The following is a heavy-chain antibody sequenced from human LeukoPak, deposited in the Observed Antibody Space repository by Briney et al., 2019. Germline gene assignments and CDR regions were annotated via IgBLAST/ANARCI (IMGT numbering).Heavy chain of an antibody. Sequence: GASVKVSCKASGYTFTSYYMHWVRQAPGQGLEWMGIINPSGGSTSYAQKFQGRVTMTRDTSTSTVYMELSSLRSEDTAVYYCARGDYYDSSGYRSGFDYWGQGTLVTVSS. J-gene: IGHJ4*02. D-gene: IGHD3-22*01. V-gene: IGHV1-46*01. CDR2: INPSGGST. CDR3: ARGDYYDSSGYRSGFDY. CDR1: GYTFTSYY.